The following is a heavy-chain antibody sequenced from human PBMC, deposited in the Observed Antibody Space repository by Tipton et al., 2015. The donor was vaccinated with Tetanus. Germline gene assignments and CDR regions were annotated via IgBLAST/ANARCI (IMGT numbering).Heavy chain of an antibody. V-gene: IGHV3-53*01. CDR1: GFTVSSNY. J-gene: IGHJ4*02. CDR3: ARAYSYGAFDY. CDR2: IYSGGST. D-gene: IGHD5-18*01. Sequence: GSLRLSCAASGFTVSSNYTSWVRQAPGKGLEWVSVIYSGGSTSYADSVKGRFTISRDTSKNTLYLQMNSLRAEDTAVYYCARAYSYGAFDYWGQGTLVTVPS.